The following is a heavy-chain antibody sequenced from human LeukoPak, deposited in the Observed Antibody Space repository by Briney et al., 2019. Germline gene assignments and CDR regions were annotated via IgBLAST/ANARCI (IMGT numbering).Heavy chain of an antibody. Sequence: SVKVSRKASGGTFSSYAISWVRQAPGQGLEWMGGIIPIFGTANYAQKFQGRVTITADESTSTAYMELSSLRSEDTAVYYCARGEISPGIVVVPAAMPELGYWGQGTLVTVSS. D-gene: IGHD2-2*01. CDR2: IIPIFGTA. CDR3: ARGEISPGIVVVPAAMPELGY. J-gene: IGHJ4*02. CDR1: GGTFSSYA. V-gene: IGHV1-69*13.